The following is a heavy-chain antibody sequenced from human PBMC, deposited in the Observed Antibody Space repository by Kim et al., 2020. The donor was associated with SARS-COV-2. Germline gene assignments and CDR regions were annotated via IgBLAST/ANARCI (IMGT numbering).Heavy chain of an antibody. J-gene: IGHJ4*02. D-gene: IGHD3-10*01. CDR3: ARGYYGSGSYSH. V-gene: IGHV4-34*01. Sequence: YNPSLKSRVTISVDTSKNQFSLRLSSVSAADTAVYYCARGYYGSGSYSHWGQGTLVTVSS.